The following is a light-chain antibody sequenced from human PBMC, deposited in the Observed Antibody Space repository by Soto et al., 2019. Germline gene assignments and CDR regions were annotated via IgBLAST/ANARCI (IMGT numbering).Light chain of an antibody. CDR1: SSDVGGYDY. Sequence: QSALTQPASVSGSPGQSVTISCTGASSDVGGYDYVSWYQQHPGKAPKLILYEVNNRPSGVSYRFSGSKSGNTASLTISGLQGEDEADYYCSAYTVSRTYVFGTGTKVTVL. CDR3: SAYTVSRTYV. V-gene: IGLV2-14*01. J-gene: IGLJ1*01. CDR2: EVN.